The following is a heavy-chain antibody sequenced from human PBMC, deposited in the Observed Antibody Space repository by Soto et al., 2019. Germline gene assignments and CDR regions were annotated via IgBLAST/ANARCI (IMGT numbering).Heavy chain of an antibody. CDR3: AFNRGSVVTSSYYYYGMDV. Sequence: ASVKVSCKASGYTFTSYGISWVRQAPGQGLEWMGWISAYNGNTNYAQKLQGRVTMTTDTSTSTAYMELRSLRSDDTAVYYCAFNRGSVVTSSYYYYGMDVWGQGTTVTVSS. D-gene: IGHD2-15*01. J-gene: IGHJ6*02. CDR2: ISAYNGNT. V-gene: IGHV1-18*01. CDR1: GYTFTSYG.